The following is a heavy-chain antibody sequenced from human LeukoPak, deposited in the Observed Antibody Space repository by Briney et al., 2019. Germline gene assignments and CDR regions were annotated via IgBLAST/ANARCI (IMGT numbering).Heavy chain of an antibody. CDR2: MWDDGSNK. J-gene: IGHJ4*02. CDR3: ARDHNWNSLDY. V-gene: IGHV3-33*01. D-gene: IGHD1-1*01. Sequence: GGSLRLSCAAAGFTLSNFGMHWVRQAPGKGLEWVEIMWDDGSNKYYADSVEGRFTISRDNSKNTVHLQMNSLRAEDTAVYYCARDHNWNSLDYWGQGTLVTVSS. CDR1: GFTLSNFG.